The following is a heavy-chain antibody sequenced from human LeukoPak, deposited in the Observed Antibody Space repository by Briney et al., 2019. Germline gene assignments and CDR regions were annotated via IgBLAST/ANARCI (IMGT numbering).Heavy chain of an antibody. CDR2: IWYDGSNK. V-gene: IGHV3-33*01. CDR3: VRAYDILTGPEY. CDR1: GFTFSRYG. D-gene: IGHD3-9*01. J-gene: IGHJ4*02. Sequence: QPGGSLRLSCAASGFTFSRYGTHWVRQAPGKGLEWVAVIWYDGSNKYYADSVKGRFTISRDNSKNMLYLQMNSLSAEDTAVYYCVRAYDILTGPEYWGQGTLVTVSS.